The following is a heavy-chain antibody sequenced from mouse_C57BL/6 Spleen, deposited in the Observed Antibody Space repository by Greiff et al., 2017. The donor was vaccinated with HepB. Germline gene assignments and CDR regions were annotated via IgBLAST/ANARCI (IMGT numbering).Heavy chain of an antibody. D-gene: IGHD1-1*01. CDR3: ARGYYYGSSYFFYAMDY. CDR2: INPNYGTT. CDR1: GYSFTDYN. V-gene: IGHV1-39*01. Sequence: VQLKQSGPELVKPGASVKISCKASGYSFTDYNMNWVKQSNGKSLEWIGVINPNYGTTSYNQKFKGKATLTVDQSSSTAYMQLNSLTSEDSAVYYCARGYYYGSSYFFYAMDYWGQGTSVTVSS. J-gene: IGHJ4*01.